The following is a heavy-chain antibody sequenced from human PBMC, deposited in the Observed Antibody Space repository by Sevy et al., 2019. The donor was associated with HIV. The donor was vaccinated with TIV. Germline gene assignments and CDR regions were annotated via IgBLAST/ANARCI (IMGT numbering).Heavy chain of an antibody. Sequence: SETLSLTCTVSGASISSHYWSWIRQSPGKGLEWIADTYNTGSSNDNASLKSRVTISVDTSKNQFSLNLRAVTAADTAVYFCARGAGYSGGYAPFDSWDQGTLVTVSS. V-gene: IGHV4-59*11. D-gene: IGHD2-15*01. J-gene: IGHJ4*02. CDR1: GASISSHY. CDR2: TYNTGSS. CDR3: ARGAGYSGGYAPFDS.